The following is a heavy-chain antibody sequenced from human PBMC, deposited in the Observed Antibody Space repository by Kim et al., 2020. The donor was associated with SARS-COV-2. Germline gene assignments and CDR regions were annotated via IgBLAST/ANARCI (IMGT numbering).Heavy chain of an antibody. Sequence: GGSLRLSCAASGFTFSSYSMNWVRQAPGKGLEWVSSISSSSSYIYYADSVKGRFTISRDNAKNSLYLQMNSLRAEDTAVYYCARDGGGLGKPVDYWGQGTLVTVSS. CDR2: ISSSSSYI. V-gene: IGHV3-21*01. J-gene: IGHJ4*02. CDR1: GFTFSSYS. CDR3: ARDGGGLGKPVDY. D-gene: IGHD3-16*01.